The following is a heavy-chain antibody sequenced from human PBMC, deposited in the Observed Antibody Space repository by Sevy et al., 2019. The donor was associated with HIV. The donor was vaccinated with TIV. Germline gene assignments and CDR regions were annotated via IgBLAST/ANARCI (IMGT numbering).Heavy chain of an antibody. D-gene: IGHD3-3*01. CDR2: IYTSGST. CDR1: GGSISSYY. J-gene: IGHJ4*02. V-gene: IGHV4-4*07. Sequence: SETLSLTCTVSGGSISSYYWSWIRQPAGKGLEWIGRIYTSGSTNYNPSLKSRVTMSVDTSKNQFSLKLSSVTAADTAMYYCAREGVGYYDFWSGYYGLDYWGQGTLVTVSS. CDR3: AREGVGYYDFWSGYYGLDY.